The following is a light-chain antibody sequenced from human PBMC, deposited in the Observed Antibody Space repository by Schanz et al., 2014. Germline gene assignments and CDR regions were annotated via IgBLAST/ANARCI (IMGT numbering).Light chain of an antibody. CDR1: QDITNH. V-gene: IGKV1-9*01. J-gene: IGKJ1*01. CDR3: QQVNGYVGT. Sequence: QLTQSPSSLSASVGDRVTITCRASQDITNHLAWYQQKPGKAPNLLIYAASSLHSGVPSRFSGSGSGTDFSLTISSLQPEDFANYYCQQVNGYVGTFGQGTKVEIK. CDR2: AAS.